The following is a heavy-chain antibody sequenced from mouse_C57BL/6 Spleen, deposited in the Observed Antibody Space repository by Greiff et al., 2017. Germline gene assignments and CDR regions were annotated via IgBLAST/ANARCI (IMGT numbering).Heavy chain of an antibody. J-gene: IGHJ4*01. CDR1: GYTFTSYW. Sequence: QVHVKQSGAELVRPGSSVKLYCKASGYTFTSYWMHWVKQRPIQGLEWIGNIDPSDSETHYTQKLKDTATLTVDKSSSTAYMQLSSLTSEDAAVYYCSRSGDYDVDLMDYWGQGTSVTVSS. V-gene: IGHV1-52*01. CDR2: IDPSDSET. D-gene: IGHD2-4*01. CDR3: SRSGDYDVDLMDY.